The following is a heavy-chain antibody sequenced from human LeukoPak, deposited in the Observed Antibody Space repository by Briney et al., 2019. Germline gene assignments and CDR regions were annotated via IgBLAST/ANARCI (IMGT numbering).Heavy chain of an antibody. J-gene: IGHJ4*02. V-gene: IGHV1-69*04. CDR2: IIPILGIA. CDR1: GGTFSSYA. Sequence: SVKVSCKASGGTFSSYAISWVRQAPGQGLEWMGRIIPILGIANYAQKFQGRVTITADKSTSTAYMELSSLRSEDTAVCYCARDLGAAYFDYWGQGTLVTVSS. CDR3: ARDLGAAYFDY. D-gene: IGHD1-26*01.